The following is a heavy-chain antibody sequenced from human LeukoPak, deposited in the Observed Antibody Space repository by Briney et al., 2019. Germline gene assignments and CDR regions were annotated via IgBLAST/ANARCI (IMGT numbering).Heavy chain of an antibody. CDR3: AKGHSSGYYGYFDY. Sequence: PGRSLRLSCAASGFTFSSYGMHWVRQAPGKGLEWVAVISYDGSNKYYADSVKGRFTISRDNSKNTLYLQMNSLRAEDTAVYYCAKGHSSGYYGYFDYWGQGTLVTVSS. V-gene: IGHV3-30*18. CDR1: GFTFSSYG. D-gene: IGHD3-22*01. CDR2: ISYDGSNK. J-gene: IGHJ4*02.